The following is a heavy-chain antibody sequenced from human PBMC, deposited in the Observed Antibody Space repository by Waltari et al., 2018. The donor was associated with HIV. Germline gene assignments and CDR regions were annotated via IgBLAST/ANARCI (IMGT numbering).Heavy chain of an antibody. CDR3: AADSSGYLDASDI. D-gene: IGHD3-22*01. V-gene: IGHV4-61*02. Sequence: QVQLQESGPGLVKPSQTLSLTCTVSGGSISRGRYYWSWIRQPAGKGLEWIGRIYTSGSTNYNPSLKSRVTISVDTSKNQFSLKLSSVTAADTAVYYCAADSSGYLDASDIWGQGTMVTVSS. CDR2: IYTSGST. J-gene: IGHJ3*02. CDR1: GGSISRGRYY.